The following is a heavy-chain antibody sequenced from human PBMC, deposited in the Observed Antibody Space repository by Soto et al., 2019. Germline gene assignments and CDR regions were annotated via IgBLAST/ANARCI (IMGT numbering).Heavy chain of an antibody. V-gene: IGHV3-7*01. CDR2: INQDGNED. Sequence: GGSLRLSCAASGFTFSSYWMNWVRQAPGKGLEWVANINQDGNEDNLLDSVKGRFTISRDNAKNSLFLQMNSLRVDDTAVYYRARTGDGHHDFLDYWGQGALVTVSS. CDR3: ARTGDGHHDFLDY. J-gene: IGHJ4*02. CDR1: GFTFSSYW. D-gene: IGHD1-1*01.